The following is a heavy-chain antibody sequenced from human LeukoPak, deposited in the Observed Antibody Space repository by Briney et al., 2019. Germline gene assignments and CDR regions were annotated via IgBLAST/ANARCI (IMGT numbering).Heavy chain of an antibody. V-gene: IGHV4-59*09. CDR3: ARGYYGSWSFFDY. J-gene: IGHJ4*02. D-gene: IGHD3-10*01. Sequence: RVTISVDTSKNQFSLKLSSVTAADTTVYYCARGYYGSWSFFDYWGQGTLVTVSS.